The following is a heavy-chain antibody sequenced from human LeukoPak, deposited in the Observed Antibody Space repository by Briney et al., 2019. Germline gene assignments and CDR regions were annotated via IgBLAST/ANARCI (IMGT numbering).Heavy chain of an antibody. V-gene: IGHV6-1*01. CDR1: GDSVSSNSAA. Sequence: SQTLSLTCAISGDSVSSNSAAWNWIRQSPSRGLEWLGRTYYRSKWYNDYAVSVKSRITINPDTSKNQFSLKLSSVTAADTAVYYCARTRCYYNSRSYGAPYYFDYWGQGTLVTVSS. CDR3: ARTRCYYNSRSYGAPYYFDY. D-gene: IGHD3-10*01. J-gene: IGHJ4*02. CDR2: TYYRSKWYN.